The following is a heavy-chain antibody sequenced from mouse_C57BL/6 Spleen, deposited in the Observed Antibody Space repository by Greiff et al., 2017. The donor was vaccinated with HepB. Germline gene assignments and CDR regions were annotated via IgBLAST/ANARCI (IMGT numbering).Heavy chain of an antibody. CDR3: ARVYDYLDY. CDR2: INYDGSST. J-gene: IGHJ2*01. Sequence: EVMLVESEGGLVQPGSSMKLSCTASGFTFSDYYMAWVRQVPEKGLEWVANINYDGSSTYYLDSLKSRFIISRDNAKNILYLQMSSLKSEDTATYYCARVYDYLDYWGQGTTLTVSS. V-gene: IGHV5-16*01. CDR1: GFTFSDYY. D-gene: IGHD2-3*01.